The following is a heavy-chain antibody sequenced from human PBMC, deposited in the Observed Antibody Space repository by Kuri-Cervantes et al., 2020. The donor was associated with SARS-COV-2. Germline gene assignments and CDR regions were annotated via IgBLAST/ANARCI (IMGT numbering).Heavy chain of an antibody. Sequence: GESLKISCAASGFTFSSYAMHWVRQAPGKGLEWVAVISYDGSNKYYADSVKGRFTISRDNSKNTLYLQMNSLGAEDTAVYYCARDISGLYFGYWGQGTLVTVSS. J-gene: IGHJ4*02. CDR3: ARDISGLYFGY. D-gene: IGHD3-9*01. CDR1: GFTFSSYA. V-gene: IGHV3-30-3*01. CDR2: ISYDGSNK.